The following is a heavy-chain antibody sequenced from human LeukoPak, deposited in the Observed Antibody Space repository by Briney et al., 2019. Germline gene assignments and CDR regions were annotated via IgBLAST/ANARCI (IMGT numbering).Heavy chain of an antibody. D-gene: IGHD1-26*01. CDR1: GFTFSRYA. J-gene: IGHJ4*02. CDR3: TRDGGSFCDFDY. V-gene: IGHV3-64*02. CDR2: INTDGRIT. Sequence: PGGSLRLSCAASGFTFSRYAIHWVRQAPGKGLEYVSVINTDGRITYYADSVKGRFTISRDNSKNTVYLQMGSLRGEDMAVYYCTRDGGSFCDFDYWGQGALVTVSS.